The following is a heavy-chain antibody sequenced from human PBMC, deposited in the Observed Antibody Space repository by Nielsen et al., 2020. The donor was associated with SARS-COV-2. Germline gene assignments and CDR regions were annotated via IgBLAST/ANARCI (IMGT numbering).Heavy chain of an antibody. D-gene: IGHD4-17*01. Sequence: GESLKISCAASGFTFDDFGMSWVRQAPGKGLEWVSGTSWNGRNTGYADSVKGRFTISRDNAKNSLYLQMNSLRVEDTAVYYCARVGFYGDPEYLDYWGPGTLVTVSS. CDR2: TSWNGRNT. CDR3: ARVGFYGDPEYLDY. V-gene: IGHV3-20*04. CDR1: GFTFDDFG. J-gene: IGHJ4*02.